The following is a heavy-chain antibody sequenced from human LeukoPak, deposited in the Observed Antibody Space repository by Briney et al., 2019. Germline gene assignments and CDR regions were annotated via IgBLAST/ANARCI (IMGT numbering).Heavy chain of an antibody. CDR3: AFYPVGATNLVSPRPRRNNWFDP. CDR1: GYTFTSYG. CDR2: ISGYNGNT. Sequence: ASVKVSCKASGYTFTSYGISWVRQAPGQGLEWMGWISGYNGNTNYAQKLQGRVTMTTDTSTSTAYMELRSLRSDDTAVYYCAFYPVGATNLVSPRPRRNNWFDPWGQGTLVTVSS. J-gene: IGHJ5*02. D-gene: IGHD1-26*01. V-gene: IGHV1-18*01.